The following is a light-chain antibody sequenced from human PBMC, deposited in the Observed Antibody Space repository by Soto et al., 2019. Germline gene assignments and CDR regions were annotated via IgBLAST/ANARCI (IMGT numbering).Light chain of an antibody. CDR3: QQYNSWPPIT. J-gene: IGKJ5*01. CDR2: GAF. V-gene: IGKV3-15*01. Sequence: EIVMTQSPATLSVSPGERATLSCRASQSVKINLAWYQQKPGQAPRLLIYGAFTRATGIPARFSGSGSGTEFTLTIGNMQSEDFAVYYCQQYNSWPPITVGQGTRVEIK. CDR1: QSVKIN.